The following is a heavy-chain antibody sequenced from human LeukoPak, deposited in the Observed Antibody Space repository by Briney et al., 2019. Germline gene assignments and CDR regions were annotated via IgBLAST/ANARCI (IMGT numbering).Heavy chain of an antibody. CDR2: ISYDGSNK. J-gene: IGHJ2*01. Sequence: GGSLRLSCAASGFTFSSYAMHWVRQAPGKGLEWVAVISYDGSNKYYADSVKGRFTISRDNSKNTLYLQMSSLRAEDTAVYYCTKGRPTTLGYCGRSICADWYFDLWGRGTLLSVSS. D-gene: IGHD2-2*01. V-gene: IGHV3-30*14. CDR1: GFTFSSYA. CDR3: TKGRPTTLGYCGRSICADWYFDL.